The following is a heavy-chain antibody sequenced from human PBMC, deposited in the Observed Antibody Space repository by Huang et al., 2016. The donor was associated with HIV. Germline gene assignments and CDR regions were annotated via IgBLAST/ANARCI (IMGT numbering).Heavy chain of an antibody. V-gene: IGHV1-69*13. J-gene: IGHJ4*02. CDR3: ARGQLGSYGDYDVLY. CDR1: GGTFSKYA. CDR2: VIPMFGTP. Sequence: QVQLVQSGAEVKTPGSSVKVSCKASGGTFSKYAISWVGQAPGQGREWMGGVIPMFGTPNYARKFQGRVTITADDSTSTTDVEVSSLRSEDTALYYCARGQLGSYGDYDVLYWGQGTLVTVSS. D-gene: IGHD4-17*01.